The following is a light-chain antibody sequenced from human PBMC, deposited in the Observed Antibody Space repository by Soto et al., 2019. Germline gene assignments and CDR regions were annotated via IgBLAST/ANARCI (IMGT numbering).Light chain of an antibody. Sequence: QSVLTQPPSASGPPGQRVTISCSGSSSNIGSNPVSWYHHLPGTAPKLLIFTNNQRPSGVPDRFSGSKSGTSASLAISGLQSEDEADYYCAAWDDSLDGYVFGTGTKVTVL. J-gene: IGLJ1*01. CDR2: TNN. CDR1: SSNIGSNP. CDR3: AAWDDSLDGYV. V-gene: IGLV1-44*01.